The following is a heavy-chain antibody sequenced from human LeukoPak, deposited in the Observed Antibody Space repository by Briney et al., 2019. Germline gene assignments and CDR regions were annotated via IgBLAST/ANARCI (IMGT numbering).Heavy chain of an antibody. J-gene: IGHJ5*02. V-gene: IGHV1-69*05. CDR3: AREVGHYYDSSGYHWFDP. CDR1: GGTFSSYA. D-gene: IGHD3-22*01. Sequence: ASVKVSCKASGGTFSSYAISWVRQAPGQGLEWMGRIFPIFGTANYAQKFQGRVTITTDESTSTAYMELSSLRSEGTAVYYCAREVGHYYDSSGYHWFDPWGQGTLVTVSS. CDR2: IFPIFGTA.